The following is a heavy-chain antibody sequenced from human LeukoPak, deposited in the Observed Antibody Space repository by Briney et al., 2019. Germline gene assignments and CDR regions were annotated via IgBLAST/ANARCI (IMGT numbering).Heavy chain of an antibody. Sequence: AGGSPRLSCAASGFTFSSYAMSWVRQAPGKGLEWIGYIYYGGSTNFKPSLRSRVTISVDTSKNEISLKLTSVTAADTAVYYCARLEGYSNSLDYWGQGTLVTVSS. V-gene: IGHV4-59*01. CDR2: IYYGGST. J-gene: IGHJ4*02. CDR3: ARLEGYSNSLDY. D-gene: IGHD6-13*01. CDR1: GFTFSSYA.